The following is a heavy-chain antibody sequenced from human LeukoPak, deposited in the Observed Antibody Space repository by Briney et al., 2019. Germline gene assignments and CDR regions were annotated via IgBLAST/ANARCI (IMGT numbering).Heavy chain of an antibody. Sequence: SETLSLTCTVSGGSISSYYWSWIRQPPGKGLEWIGRIYTSGSTYYNPSLKSRVTMSVDASKNQFSLKLSSVTAADTAVYYCARLQSKITMVRGVISYYYYMDVWGKGTTVTISS. J-gene: IGHJ6*03. CDR3: ARLQSKITMVRGVISYYYYMDV. D-gene: IGHD3-10*01. CDR2: IYTSGST. CDR1: GGSISSYY. V-gene: IGHV4-4*07.